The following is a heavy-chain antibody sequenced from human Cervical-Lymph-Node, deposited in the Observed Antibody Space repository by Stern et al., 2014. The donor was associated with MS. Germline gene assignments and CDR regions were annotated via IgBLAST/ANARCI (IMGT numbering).Heavy chain of an antibody. CDR3: GNGDYGKYDAFDI. CDR2: ISTSCGYI. D-gene: IGHD4-17*01. J-gene: IGHJ3*02. Sequence: EVQLVESGGGLVKPGGSLRLSCAASGFTFSSYSMTWVRQAPGKGLEWVSSISTSCGYIYYADSVKGRFTISRDNAKNSLYLQMNSLRAEDTAVYYCGNGDYGKYDAFDIWGQGTMVTVSS. CDR1: GFTFSSYS. V-gene: IGHV3-21*01.